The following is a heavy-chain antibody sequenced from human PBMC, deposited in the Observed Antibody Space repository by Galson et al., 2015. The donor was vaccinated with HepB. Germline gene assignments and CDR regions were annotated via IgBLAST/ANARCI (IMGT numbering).Heavy chain of an antibody. V-gene: IGHV1-18*01. Sequence: SVKVSCKAFGYTFTNYFISWVRQGPGQGLEWMGWISPYNGNTNYAQNLQGRVSMTTDTPTSTAYMDLRSLRSDDTAVYYCVRYRSFGQLGAGDYWGQGTLVTVSS. J-gene: IGHJ4*02. CDR2: ISPYNGNT. CDR3: VRYRSFGQLGAGDY. D-gene: IGHD7-27*01. CDR1: GYTFTNYF.